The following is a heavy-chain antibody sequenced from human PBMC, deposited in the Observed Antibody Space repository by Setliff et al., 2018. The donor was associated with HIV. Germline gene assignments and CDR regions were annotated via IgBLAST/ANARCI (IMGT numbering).Heavy chain of an antibody. V-gene: IGHV5-51*01. CDR2: IYPGGSDS. J-gene: IGHJ4*02. CDR3: VRYIGAAAGYIDH. D-gene: IGHD6-25*01. Sequence: GESLTISCHLSGYSFVDFWIGWVRQMPGKGLEWVGFIYPGGSDSRYSPSFRGQVTISADKSTTTAYLDWASLKASDTAMYYCVRYIGAAAGYIDHWGQGTLVTVSS. CDR1: GYSFVDFW.